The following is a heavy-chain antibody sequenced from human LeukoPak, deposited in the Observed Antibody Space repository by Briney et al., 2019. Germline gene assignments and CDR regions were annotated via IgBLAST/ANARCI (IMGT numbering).Heavy chain of an antibody. CDR1: GLTFSNYW. CDR2: IKQDGSEK. CDR3: ARDGFGTGSN. V-gene: IGHV3-7*03. Sequence: GGSLRLSCAASGLTFSNYWMDWVRQAPGKGLEWVANIKQDGSEKNYVDSVKGRFIISRDNAKNSLYLQMDTLRADDTAVYYCARDGFGTGSNWGQGTLVTVSS. D-gene: IGHD3-16*01. J-gene: IGHJ4*02.